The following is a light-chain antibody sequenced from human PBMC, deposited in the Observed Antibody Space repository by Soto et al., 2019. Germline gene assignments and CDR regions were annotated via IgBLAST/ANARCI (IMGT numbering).Light chain of an antibody. V-gene: IGLV3-21*04. Sequence: SYELTQAPPVSVAPGKTATITCGGNNIGSKSVHWYQQKPGQAPVLVIFYDSDRPSGIPERFSGSNSGNTATLTISRVEAGDEANYYCQVWDIGTGVVFGGGTKLTVL. CDR3: QVWDIGTGVV. J-gene: IGLJ2*01. CDR1: NIGSKS. CDR2: YDS.